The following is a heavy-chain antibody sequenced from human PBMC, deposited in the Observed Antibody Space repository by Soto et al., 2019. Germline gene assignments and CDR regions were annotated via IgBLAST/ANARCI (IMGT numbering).Heavy chain of an antibody. CDR2: IDFTGST. J-gene: IGHJ4*02. D-gene: IGHD6-19*01. CDR3: ARAYGYNSGWFPFDY. Sequence: ETLSLTCTVSGVSISGYYWSWIRQSPGKGLEWIGYIDFTGSTNYNPSLKSRVTISVDTSKNQFSLKLRSVTAADTALYYCARAYGYNSGWFPFDYWGQGTLVTVSS. CDR1: GVSISGYY. V-gene: IGHV4-59*01.